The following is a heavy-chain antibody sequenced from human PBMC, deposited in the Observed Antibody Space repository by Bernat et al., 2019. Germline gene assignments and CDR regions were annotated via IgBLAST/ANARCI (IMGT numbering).Heavy chain of an antibody. CDR2: IYHSGST. CDR1: GGSISSGGYS. J-gene: IGHJ6*02. D-gene: IGHD4-17*01. Sequence: QLRLQESGPGLVKPSETLSLTCTVSGGSISSGGYSWSWIRQPPGKGLEWIGYIYHSGSTYYNPSLKSRVTISVDRSKNQFALKLSSVTAADTAVYYCARVRGRRYGMDVWGQGTTVTVSS. V-gene: IGHV4-30-2*01. CDR3: ARVRGRRYGMDV.